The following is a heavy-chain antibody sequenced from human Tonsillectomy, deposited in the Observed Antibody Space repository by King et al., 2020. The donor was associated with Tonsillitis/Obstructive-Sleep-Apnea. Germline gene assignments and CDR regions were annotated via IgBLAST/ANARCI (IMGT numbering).Heavy chain of an antibody. J-gene: IGHJ4*02. V-gene: IGHV1-69*12. Sequence: QLVQSGAEVKKPGSSVKVSCKASGGTFSSYAISWVRQAPGQGLEWMGGIIPIFGTANYAQKFQGRVTMTADESTSTAYMELSSLRSEDTAVTYCAGAGFGGDDLYYWGQGTLVTVSA. CDR1: GGTFSSYA. CDR2: IIPIFGTA. D-gene: IGHD5-12*01. CDR3: AGAGFGGDDLYY.